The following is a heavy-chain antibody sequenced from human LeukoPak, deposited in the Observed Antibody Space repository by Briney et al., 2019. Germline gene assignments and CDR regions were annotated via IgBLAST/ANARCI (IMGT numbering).Heavy chain of an antibody. CDR2: IKQDGSEK. CDR3: ARGRVRGVIFSEFDP. D-gene: IGHD3-10*01. V-gene: IGHV3-7*01. CDR1: GFTFSSYW. Sequence: GGSLRLSCAASGFTFSSYWMSWVRQAPGKGLEWVANIKQDGSEKYYVDSVKGRFTISRDNAKNSLYLQMNSLRAEDTAVYYCARGRVRGVIFSEFDPWGQGTLVTVSS. J-gene: IGHJ5*02.